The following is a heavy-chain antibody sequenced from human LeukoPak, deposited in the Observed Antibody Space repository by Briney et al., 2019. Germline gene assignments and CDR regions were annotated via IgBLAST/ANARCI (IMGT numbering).Heavy chain of an antibody. V-gene: IGHV3-23*01. D-gene: IGHD3-10*01. CDR1: GFPFSSNV. J-gene: IGHJ4*02. CDR3: ARDPVKDYGSGSYSYYFDY. Sequence: GSLRLSCVASGFPFSSNVMIWVRQAPGKGLEWVSSIPASGGSKYYADSVKGRFTISRDNSENTLYLQMNSLRAEDTAVYYCARDPVKDYGSGSYSYYFDYWGQGTLVTVSS. CDR2: IPASGGSK.